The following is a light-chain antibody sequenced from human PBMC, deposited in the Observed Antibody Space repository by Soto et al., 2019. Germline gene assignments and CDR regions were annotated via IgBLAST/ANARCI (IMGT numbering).Light chain of an antibody. Sequence: QSVLTQPRSVSGSPGQSVTVSCTGTSSDVGGYNFVSWYQQRPGKAPKLMIYDVSKRPSGVSDRFSGSKSGNTASLTISGLQAEDEAVYFCCSYAGTYVYVFGTGTKVTVL. CDR2: DVS. V-gene: IGLV2-11*01. CDR3: CSYAGTYVYV. J-gene: IGLJ1*01. CDR1: SSDVGGYNF.